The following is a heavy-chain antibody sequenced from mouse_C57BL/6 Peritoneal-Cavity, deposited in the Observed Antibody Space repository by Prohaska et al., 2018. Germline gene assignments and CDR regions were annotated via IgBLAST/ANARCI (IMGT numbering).Heavy chain of an antibody. CDR3: MRYGNYWYFDV. D-gene: IGHD2-1*01. CDR1: GFTFSGFW. CDR2: INSDGSAI. Sequence: EVQLLETGGGLVQPGGSRGLSCEGSGFTFSGFWMSWVRQTPGKTLEWIGDINSDGSAINYVPSIKDRFTIFRDNDKITLYMQMSNVRSEDTATYFCMRYGNYWYFDVWSTGTTVTVSS. V-gene: IGHV11-2*01. J-gene: IGHJ1*03.